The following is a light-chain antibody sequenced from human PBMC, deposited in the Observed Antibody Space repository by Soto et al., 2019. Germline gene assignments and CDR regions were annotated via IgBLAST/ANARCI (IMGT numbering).Light chain of an antibody. CDR1: QDISNY. CDR3: QQYDNLLGT. J-gene: IGKJ3*01. Sequence: DIHMSHSPSSLCASVGDRVTITCQASQDISNYLNWYQQKPGKAPKLLIYDASNLETGVPSRFSGSGSGTDFTFTISSLQPEDIATYYCQQYDNLLGTFGPGTKVDIK. V-gene: IGKV1-33*01. CDR2: DAS.